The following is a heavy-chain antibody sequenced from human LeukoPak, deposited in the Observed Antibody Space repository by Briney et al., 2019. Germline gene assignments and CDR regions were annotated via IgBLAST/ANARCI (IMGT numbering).Heavy chain of an antibody. CDR3: AKEVAAAGRRLNWFDP. J-gene: IGHJ5*02. D-gene: IGHD6-13*01. Sequence: PGGSLRLSCAASGFTFSSYAMSWVRQAPGKGLEWVSAISGSGGSTYYADSVKGRFTISRDNSKNTLYLQMNSLRAEDTAVYYCAKEVAAAGRRLNWFDPWGQGTLVTVSS. CDR2: ISGSGGST. CDR1: GFTFSSYA. V-gene: IGHV3-23*01.